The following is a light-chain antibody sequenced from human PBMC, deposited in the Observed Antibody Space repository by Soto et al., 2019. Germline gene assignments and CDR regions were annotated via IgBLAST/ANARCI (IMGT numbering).Light chain of an antibody. J-gene: IGKJ4*01. CDR2: AAS. V-gene: IGKV1-12*01. CDR3: QQGASFPRT. CDR1: QAVSTW. Sequence: DIQMTQSPSSVSASVGDTVTITCRASQAVSTWLAWYQQKPGGAPKLLIYAASTLQSGVPSRFSGSGSGTDFTLTIRSLQPEDFATYYCQQGASFPRTFGGGPRWRSN.